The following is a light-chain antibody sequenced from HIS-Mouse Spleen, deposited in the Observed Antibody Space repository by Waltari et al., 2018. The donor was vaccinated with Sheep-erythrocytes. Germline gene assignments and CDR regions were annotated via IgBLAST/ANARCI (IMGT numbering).Light chain of an antibody. V-gene: IGLV2-23*02. CDR2: EVS. J-gene: IGLJ3*02. CDR1: SSDVGSYNL. CDR3: CSYAGSSTPWV. Sequence: QSALTQPASVSGSPGQSITISCTGTSSDVGSYNLVSWYQQHPGKAPKLMIYEVSKRPSWVSNRFSRSKSGNTASLTISWLQAEDEADYYCCSYAGSSTPWVFGGGTKLTVL.